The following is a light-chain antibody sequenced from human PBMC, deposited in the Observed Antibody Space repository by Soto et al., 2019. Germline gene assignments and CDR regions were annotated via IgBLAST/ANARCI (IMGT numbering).Light chain of an antibody. V-gene: IGLV2-14*01. Sequence: QSALTQPASVSGSPGQSITISCTGTSSDVGGYNYVSWYQQHPGKAPKLMIYDVSNRPSGVSNRFSGSKSGNTASLTISGLQADDDADYYCSSYTSSSTPVFGTGTKVTVL. J-gene: IGLJ1*01. CDR1: SSDVGGYNY. CDR2: DVS. CDR3: SSYTSSSTPV.